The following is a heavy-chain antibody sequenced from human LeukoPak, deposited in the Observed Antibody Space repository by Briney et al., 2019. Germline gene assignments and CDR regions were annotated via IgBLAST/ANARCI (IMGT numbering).Heavy chain of an antibody. V-gene: IGHV4-39*01. CDR1: GGSITSSSYY. Sequence: MASETLSLTCTVSGGSITSSSYYWGWIRQPPGKGLEWIGSIYYSGSTYYNPSLKSRVTISVDTSKNQFSLKLSSVTAADTAVYYCARQRIVVVPAAITPNDAFDIWGQGTMVTVSS. J-gene: IGHJ3*02. CDR2: IYYSGST. CDR3: ARQRIVVVPAAITPNDAFDI. D-gene: IGHD2-2*01.